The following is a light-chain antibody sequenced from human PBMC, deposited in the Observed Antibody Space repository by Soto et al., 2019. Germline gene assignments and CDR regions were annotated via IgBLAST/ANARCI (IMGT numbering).Light chain of an antibody. CDR3: QQSYTTPWT. J-gene: IGKJ1*01. Sequence: DIQMTQSPSSLSASVGDRVTITCRASQSISSYLNWYQQKPGKAPKLLIYAASTLQSGVPPRFSGSGSGTDFTLTISSLQPEDFVTYYCQQSYTTPWTFGQGTKVEIK. V-gene: IGKV1-39*01. CDR1: QSISSY. CDR2: AAS.